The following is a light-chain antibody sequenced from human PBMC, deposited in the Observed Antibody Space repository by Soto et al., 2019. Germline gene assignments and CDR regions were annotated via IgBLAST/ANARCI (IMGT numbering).Light chain of an antibody. CDR3: QQLNSYPYT. J-gene: IGKJ2*01. CDR2: AAS. CDR1: QGINSY. Sequence: GDTVTITCRASQGINSYLAWYQQKPGKAPNLLIYAASTLQSGVPSRFSGSGSGTEFTLTISSLQPEDFATYYCQQLNSYPYTFGQGTKLEIK. V-gene: IGKV1-9*01.